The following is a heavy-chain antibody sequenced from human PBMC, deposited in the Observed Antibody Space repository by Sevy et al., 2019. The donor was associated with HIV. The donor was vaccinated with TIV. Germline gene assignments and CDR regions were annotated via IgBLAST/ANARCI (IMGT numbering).Heavy chain of an antibody. CDR2: IRSSGSVI. Sequence: GGFLRLSCVASGFTFSNYDMNWVRQAPGKGLEWVSKIRSSGSVIYYADSVKGRFTISRDNAKDSLNLQMNSLRAEDTAVYYCVRNGGAYDSGFDPWGQGTLVTVSS. V-gene: IGHV3-48*03. CDR1: GFTFSNYD. CDR3: VRNGGAYDSGFDP. J-gene: IGHJ5*02. D-gene: IGHD3-22*01.